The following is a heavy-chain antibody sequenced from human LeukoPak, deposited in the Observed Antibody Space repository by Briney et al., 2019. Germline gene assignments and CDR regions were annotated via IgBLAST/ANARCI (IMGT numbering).Heavy chain of an antibody. J-gene: IGHJ6*03. Sequence: GGSLRLSCAASGFTFSSYEMNWVRQAPGKGLEWVSYISSSGSTIYYADSVKGRFTISRDNAKNSLYLQMNSLRAEDTAVYYCARVTMVRGYYYMDVWGKGTTVTISS. CDR1: GFTFSSYE. V-gene: IGHV3-48*03. CDR3: ARVTMVRGYYYMDV. D-gene: IGHD3-10*01. CDR2: ISSSGSTI.